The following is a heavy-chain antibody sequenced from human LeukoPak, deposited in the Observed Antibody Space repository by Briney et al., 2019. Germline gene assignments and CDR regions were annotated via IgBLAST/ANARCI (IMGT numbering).Heavy chain of an antibody. D-gene: IGHD2-15*01. CDR1: GYTFTSYY. J-gene: IGHJ6*02. Sequence: ASVKVSCKASGYTFTSYYMHWVRQAPGQGLEWMGIINPSGGSASYALKFQGRVTMTRDTSTSTVYMELSSLRSEDTAVYYCARESVGVVVVVAATHYYYGMDVWGQGTTVTVSS. CDR3: ARESVGVVVVVAATHYYYGMDV. V-gene: IGHV1-46*01. CDR2: INPSGGSA.